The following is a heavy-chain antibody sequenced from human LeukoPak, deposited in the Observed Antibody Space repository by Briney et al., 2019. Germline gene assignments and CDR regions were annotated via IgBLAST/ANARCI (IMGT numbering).Heavy chain of an antibody. J-gene: IGHJ4*02. CDR1: GGTFSTFP. CDR2: ISTYNGNT. CDR3: ASWEGSSWPIDY. D-gene: IGHD6-13*01. Sequence: ASVKASCKASGGTFSTFPISWVRQAPGQGLEWMGWISTYNGNTNYAQKLQGRVTMTTDTSTSTAYMELRSLRSDDTAVYYCASWEGSSWPIDYWGQGTLVTVSS. V-gene: IGHV1-18*01.